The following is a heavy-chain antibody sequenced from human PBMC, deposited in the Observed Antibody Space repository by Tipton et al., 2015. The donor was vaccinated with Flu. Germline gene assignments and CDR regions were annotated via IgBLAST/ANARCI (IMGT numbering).Heavy chain of an antibody. Sequence: SLRLSCAASGFTFSNAWMSWVRQAPGKGLEWVGRIKSKTDGGTTEYAASVKGRFTISRDDSKSIAYLQMNSLKTEDTAVYYCTRDGRVWGGSFGVSDYWGQGTLVTVSS. CDR3: TRDGRVWGGSFGVSDY. J-gene: IGHJ4*02. CDR1: GFTFSNAW. CDR2: IKSKTDGGTT. D-gene: IGHD1-26*01. V-gene: IGHV3-15*01.